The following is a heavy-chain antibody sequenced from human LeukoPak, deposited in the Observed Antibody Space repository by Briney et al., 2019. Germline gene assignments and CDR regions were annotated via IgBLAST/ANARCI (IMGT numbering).Heavy chain of an antibody. D-gene: IGHD5-12*01. CDR1: GFTFSSYW. CDR2: ISQDVSHK. CDR3: ARVGYNGWNFEN. Sequence: GGSLRLSCAASGFTFSSYWMSWVRQAPGKGLQSVAYISQDVSHKYYVDSVKGRFTISRDHAKNSLHLEMNSLRAEDTALYYCARVGYNGWNFENWGQGTLVTVSS. J-gene: IGHJ4*02. V-gene: IGHV3-7*01.